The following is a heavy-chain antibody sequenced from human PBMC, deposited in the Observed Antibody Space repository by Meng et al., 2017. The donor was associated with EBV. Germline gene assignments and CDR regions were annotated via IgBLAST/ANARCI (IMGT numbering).Heavy chain of an antibody. CDR3: ADDSC. CDR1: GASISSSIYS. V-gene: IGHV4-39*07. J-gene: IGHJ4*02. CDR2: IYYSGST. Sequence: QLQVQKPGAGPVNASCRPSRTCAACGASISSSIYSGRWPRQPAGKGLEWSSTIYYSGSTYHNPFLKGTVTISVDTSKNQFSLKLSSVNDADTAVYDCADDSCWGQGTLVTVSS. D-gene: IGHD3-22*01.